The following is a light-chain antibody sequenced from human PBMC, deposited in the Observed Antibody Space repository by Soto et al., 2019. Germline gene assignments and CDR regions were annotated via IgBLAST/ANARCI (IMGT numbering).Light chain of an antibody. CDR2: GAS. J-gene: IGKJ1*01. CDR1: QSVSNN. CDR3: QQYNNWPPWT. Sequence: EIVMTQSPATLSVSPGERATPSCRASQSVSNNLAWYQQKPGQAPRLLICGASTRATGIPARFSGSGSGTEFTLTISSLQSEDFAVYYCQQYNNWPPWTFGQGTKVDIK. V-gene: IGKV3-15*01.